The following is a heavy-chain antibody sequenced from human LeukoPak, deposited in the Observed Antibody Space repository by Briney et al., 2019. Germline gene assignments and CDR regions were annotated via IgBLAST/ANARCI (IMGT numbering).Heavy chain of an antibody. CDR2: ISTSGDRT. Sequence: GGSLRLSCAASGFTLSTYAMTWVRQAPGKGLEWVSGISTSGDRTYYADSVKGRFTISRDNSKNTLYLQMNSLRAEDTAEYYCARSAVGTSCCTAVDYWGQGTLVTVSS. D-gene: IGHD1-26*01. V-gene: IGHV3-23*01. CDR1: GFTLSTYA. CDR3: ARSAVGTSCCTAVDY. J-gene: IGHJ4*02.